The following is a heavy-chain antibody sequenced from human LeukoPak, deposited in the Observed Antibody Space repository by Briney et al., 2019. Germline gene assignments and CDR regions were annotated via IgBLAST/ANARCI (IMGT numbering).Heavy chain of an antibody. CDR2: ISAYNGNT. Sequence: ASVKVSCKASGYTFTSYGISWVRQAPGQGLEWMGWISAYNGNTNYAQKLQGRVTMTTDTSTSTAYMELRSLRSDDTAVYYCARYYDSSGYPGYYYYYMDVWGKRDHGHRLL. CDR3: ARYYDSSGYPGYYYYYMDV. J-gene: IGHJ6*03. CDR1: GYTFTSYG. D-gene: IGHD3-22*01. V-gene: IGHV1-18*01.